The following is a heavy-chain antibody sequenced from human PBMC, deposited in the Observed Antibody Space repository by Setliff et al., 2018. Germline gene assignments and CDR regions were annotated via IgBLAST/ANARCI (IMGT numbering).Heavy chain of an antibody. J-gene: IGHJ4*02. V-gene: IGHV1-69-2*01. CDR2: VDPEDGHT. CDR1: GYTFTDYY. Sequence: ASVKVSCKAPGYTFTDYYMHWVQQAPGKGLEWMGRVDPEDGHTKYAEKFQGRITISADMSLDIAHMELGSLTSEDTAVYYCTTGLRHGVPYFDLWGQGTLVTVSS. CDR3: TTGLRHGVPYFDL. D-gene: IGHD3-10*01.